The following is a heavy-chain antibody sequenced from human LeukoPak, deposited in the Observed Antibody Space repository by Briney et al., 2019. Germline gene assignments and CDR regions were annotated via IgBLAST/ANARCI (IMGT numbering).Heavy chain of an antibody. CDR2: INAGNGNI. CDR3: ARGERGSTGPFDY. Sequence: VASVKVSCKPSGYTFTNYAIHWERQAPGQRPEWMGWINAGNGNIKYSQMFRDRVTITRDISASTVYLDLSSLTSEDTAVYYCARGERGSTGPFDYWGQGTLVTVSS. CDR1: GYTFTNYA. D-gene: IGHD1-26*01. J-gene: IGHJ4*02. V-gene: IGHV1-3*01.